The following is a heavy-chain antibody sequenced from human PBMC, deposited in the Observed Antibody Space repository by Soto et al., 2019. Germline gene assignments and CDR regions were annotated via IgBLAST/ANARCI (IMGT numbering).Heavy chain of an antibody. CDR1: GFTFSSYA. V-gene: IGHV3-23*01. D-gene: IGHD6-13*01. J-gene: IGHJ4*02. CDR2: ISGSGGST. CDR3: AKLQPPYSSSFESFDY. Sequence: EVQLLESGGGLVQPGGSLRLSCAASGFTFSSYAMSWVRQAPGKGLEWGSAISGSGGSTYYADSVKGRFTISRDNSKKPLYLQMTSLRAEDTAVYYCAKLQPPYSSSFESFDYWGQGTLVTVSS.